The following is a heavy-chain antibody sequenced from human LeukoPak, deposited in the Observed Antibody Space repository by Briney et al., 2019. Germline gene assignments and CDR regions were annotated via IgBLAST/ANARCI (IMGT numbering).Heavy chain of an antibody. V-gene: IGHV3-53*01. Sequence: GGSLRLSCAASGFTVSTTYINWVRQAPGKGLEWVSIIEGGGTTYYADSVKGRFSISRDYSENTVYLQMNNLRAEDTAVYYCVRSIALGSHYWGQGTLVTVSS. CDR3: VRSIALGSHY. D-gene: IGHD7-27*01. CDR2: IEGGGTT. CDR1: GFTVSTTY. J-gene: IGHJ4*02.